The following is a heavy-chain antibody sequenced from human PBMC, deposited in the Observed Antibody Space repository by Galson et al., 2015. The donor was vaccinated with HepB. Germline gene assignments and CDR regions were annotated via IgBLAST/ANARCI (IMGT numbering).Heavy chain of an antibody. V-gene: IGHV5-10-1*01. CDR1: GSSFTSYW. J-gene: IGHJ6*02. CDR2: IDPSDSYT. D-gene: IGHD2-15*01. Sequence: QSGAEVKKPGESLRISCKGSGSSFTSYWISWVRQMPGKGLEWMGRIDPSDSYTNYSPSSQGHVTISADKSISTAYLQWSSLKASDTAMYYCARPLGYCSGGSCYPTYGMDVWGQGTTVTVSS. CDR3: ARPLGYCSGGSCYPTYGMDV.